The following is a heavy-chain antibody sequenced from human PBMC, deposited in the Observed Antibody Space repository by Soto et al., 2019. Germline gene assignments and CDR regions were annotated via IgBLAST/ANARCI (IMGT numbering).Heavy chain of an antibody. CDR3: PRTDRATTNYYYGMGV. CDR2: INPNSGGT. D-gene: IGHD1-26*01. J-gene: IGHJ6*02. CDR1: GYTLTAYY. Sequence: ASVKVSCKASGYTLTAYYIHWVRQAPGQGLEWMGWINPNSGGTNYAQKFQDRVTMTRDTSISTAYLELSRLRSDDTAVYYCPRTDRATTNYYYGMGVRHQGTTATVSS. V-gene: IGHV1-2*02.